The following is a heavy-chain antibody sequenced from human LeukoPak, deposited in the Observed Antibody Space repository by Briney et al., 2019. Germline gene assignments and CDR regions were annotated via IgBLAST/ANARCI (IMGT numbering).Heavy chain of an antibody. CDR1: GGSISSGGYS. Sequence: SQTLSLTCAVSGGSISSGGYSWSWIRQPPGKGLEWIGYIYYSGSTNYNPSLKSRVTISVDTSKNQFSLKLSSVTAADTAVYYCARAGNGFDIWGQGTMVTVSS. J-gene: IGHJ3*02. D-gene: IGHD3-10*01. CDR3: ARAGNGFDI. CDR2: IYYSGST. V-gene: IGHV4-30-4*07.